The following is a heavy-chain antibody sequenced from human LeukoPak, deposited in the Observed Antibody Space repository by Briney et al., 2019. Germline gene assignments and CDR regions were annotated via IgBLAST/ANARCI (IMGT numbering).Heavy chain of an antibody. CDR2: IKQDRSEK. J-gene: IGHJ4*02. V-gene: IGHV3-7*01. Sequence: PGWSLRLSCAASGFTFTNDWMSSVRHAPGKGLELVANIKQDRSEKYYVDSVKGRFTISRDNAKNSLYLQMNSLRAEDTAVYYCGRLREIPVFGVVTKSTSYFDYWGQGTLVTVSS. CDR3: GRLREIPVFGVVTKSTSYFDY. CDR1: GFTFTNDW. D-gene: IGHD3-3*01.